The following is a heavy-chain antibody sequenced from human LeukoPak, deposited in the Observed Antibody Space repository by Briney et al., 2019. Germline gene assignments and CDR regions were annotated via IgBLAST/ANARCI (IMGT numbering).Heavy chain of an antibody. Sequence: VASVKVSCKASGGTFSSYAISWVRQAPGQGLEWMGGIIPIFGTANYAQKFQGRVTITADESTSTAYMEPSSLRSEDTAVYYCARYSQGVSYFDYWGQGTLVTVSS. D-gene: IGHD5-18*01. CDR1: GGTFSSYA. V-gene: IGHV1-69*13. CDR2: IIPIFGTA. J-gene: IGHJ4*02. CDR3: ARYSQGVSYFDY.